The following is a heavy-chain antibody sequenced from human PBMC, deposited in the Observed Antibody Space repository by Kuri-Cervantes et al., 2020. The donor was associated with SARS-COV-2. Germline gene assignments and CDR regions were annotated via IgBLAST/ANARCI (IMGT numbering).Heavy chain of an antibody. V-gene: IGHV5-51*01. D-gene: IGHD1-26*01. CDR1: GFRFTTHW. CDR3: ARTRGSYYTDAFDL. J-gene: IGHJ3*01. CDR2: IYPTDSDT. Sequence: KVSCKGSGFRFTTHWIGWVRQMPGKGLEWMAIIYPTDSDTRYSPSFQGQVTISADKSISTAYLQWSSLKASDSAMYYCARTRGSYYTDAFDLWGQGTMVTVSS.